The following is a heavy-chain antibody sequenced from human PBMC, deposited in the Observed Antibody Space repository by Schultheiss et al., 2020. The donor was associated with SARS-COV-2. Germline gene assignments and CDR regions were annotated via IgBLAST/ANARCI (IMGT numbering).Heavy chain of an antibody. D-gene: IGHD2-2*01. Sequence: SQTLSLTCAVYGGSFSGDYWSWIRQPPGKGLEWIGEINHGEGTNYNPSLKSRVTISVDTSKNQFSLKLSSVTAADTAVYYCAREREYQLPPYYYYYYMDVWGKGTTVTVSS. CDR3: AREREYQLPPYYYYYYMDV. CDR1: GGSFSGDY. V-gene: IGHV4-34*01. J-gene: IGHJ6*03. CDR2: INHGEGT.